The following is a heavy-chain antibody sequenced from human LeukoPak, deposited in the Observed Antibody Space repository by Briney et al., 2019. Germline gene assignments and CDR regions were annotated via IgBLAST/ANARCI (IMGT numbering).Heavy chain of an antibody. V-gene: IGHV4-61*02. CDR1: GGSISSGSYY. Sequence: SQTLSLTCTVSGGSISSGSYYWSWIRQPAGKGLEWIGRIYTSGSTNYNPSPKSRVTISVDTSKNQFSLKLSSVTAADTAVYYCARDLTTVTTSSVYWYFDLWGRGTLVTVSS. J-gene: IGHJ2*01. D-gene: IGHD4-17*01. CDR3: ARDLTTVTTSSVYWYFDL. CDR2: IYTSGST.